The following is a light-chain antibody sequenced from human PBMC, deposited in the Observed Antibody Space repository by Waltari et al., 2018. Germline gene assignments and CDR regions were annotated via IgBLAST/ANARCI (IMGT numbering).Light chain of an antibody. CDR2: EVS. V-gene: IGKV1-39*01. Sequence: DVQMTQSPSSLSASIADRVTITCRASQNIRTRLIWYQQKPGRAPKVLIYEVSNLQSGVPSRFSGTGSGTDFTLTISSPQPEDSATYYCQQSSHIPYTFGQGTKV. CDR3: QQSSHIPYT. J-gene: IGKJ2*01. CDR1: QNIRTR.